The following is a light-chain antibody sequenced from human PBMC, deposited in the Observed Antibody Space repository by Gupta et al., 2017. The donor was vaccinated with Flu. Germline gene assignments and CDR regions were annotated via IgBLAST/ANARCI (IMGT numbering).Light chain of an antibody. CDR2: EVS. CDR1: SSDVGSYDS. Sequence: QSALTQPASVSGSPGQSITISCTGTSSDVGSYDSVSWHQQHPGNAPRLMIYEVSKRPSGVSGRFSGSKSGNTASLTISGLQAEDEADYYCSSFTRTSTWVFGGGTKLTVL. J-gene: IGLJ3*02. CDR3: SSFTRTSTWV. V-gene: IGLV2-14*01.